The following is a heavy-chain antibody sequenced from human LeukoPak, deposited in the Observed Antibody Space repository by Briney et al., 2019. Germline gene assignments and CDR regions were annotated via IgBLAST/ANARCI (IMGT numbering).Heavy chain of an antibody. CDR3: ARDSSAGAVAGTFDY. J-gene: IGHJ4*02. CDR1: GYTFINHG. V-gene: IGHV1-18*01. CDR2: ISAYSGHT. Sequence: GASVKVSCKASGYTFINHGISWVRQALGQVLEWVGWISAYSGHTNYAQMVQGRVTMTTDAFTNTVYMELGSLTSDDTAMYYCARDSSAGAVAGTFDYWGQGTLITISS. D-gene: IGHD6-19*01.